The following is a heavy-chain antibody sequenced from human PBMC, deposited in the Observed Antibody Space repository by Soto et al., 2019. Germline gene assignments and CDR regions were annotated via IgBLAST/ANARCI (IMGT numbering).Heavy chain of an antibody. CDR1: GYTFTSYG. J-gene: IGHJ6*02. CDR2: ISAYNGNT. CDR3: ARDLPRPPLVVLPAKSYYYYGMGV. D-gene: IGHD2-2*01. V-gene: IGHV1-18*04. Sequence: GASVKVSCKASGYTFTSYGISWVRQAPGQGLEWMGWISAYNGNTNYAQKLQGRVTMTTDTSTSTAYMELRSLRSDDTAVYYCARDLPRPPLVVLPAKSYYYYGMGVWGQGTTVTVSS.